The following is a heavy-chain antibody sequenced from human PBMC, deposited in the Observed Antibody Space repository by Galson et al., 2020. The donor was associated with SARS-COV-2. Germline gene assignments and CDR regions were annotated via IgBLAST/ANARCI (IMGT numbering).Heavy chain of an antibody. D-gene: IGHD6-19*01. Sequence: SETLSLTSTVSGASTSSHYWSWIRQPPGQGLEWIGYMYYSGNTNYNTSLKSRVTISVDTSRNQFSLKLSSVTAADTAVYYCARRARGGWYDYWGQGTQVTVAS. J-gene: IGHJ4*02. CDR2: MYYSGNT. CDR1: GASTSSHY. CDR3: ARRARGGWYDY. V-gene: IGHV4-59*08.